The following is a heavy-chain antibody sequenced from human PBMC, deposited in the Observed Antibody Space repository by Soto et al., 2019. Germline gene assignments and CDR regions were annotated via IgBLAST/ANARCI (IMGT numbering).Heavy chain of an antibody. CDR3: ARHAEVMVRGVITPFYYYGMDV. J-gene: IGHJ6*02. CDR1: GGSISSSSYY. CDR2: IYYSGST. D-gene: IGHD3-10*01. Sequence: SETLSLTCTVSGGSISSSSYYWGWIRQPPGKGLEWIGSIYYSGSTYYNPSLKSRVTISVDTSKNQFSLKLSSVTAADTAVYYCARHAEVMVRGVITPFYYYGMDVWAQGNTVTVSS. V-gene: IGHV4-39*01.